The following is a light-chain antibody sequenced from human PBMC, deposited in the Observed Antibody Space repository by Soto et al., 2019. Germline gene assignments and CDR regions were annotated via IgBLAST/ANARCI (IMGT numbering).Light chain of an antibody. J-gene: IGKJ4*01. V-gene: IGKV3-11*01. Sequence: EIVLTQSPATLSLSPGEGATLSCRASQSVSSYLAWYQQKPGQAPRLLIYDAYNRATGIPARFSGSGSGTDFTLTIASLDPEDFAVYYCQQRSNWPSTFGGGTRVEIK. CDR3: QQRSNWPST. CDR2: DAY. CDR1: QSVSSY.